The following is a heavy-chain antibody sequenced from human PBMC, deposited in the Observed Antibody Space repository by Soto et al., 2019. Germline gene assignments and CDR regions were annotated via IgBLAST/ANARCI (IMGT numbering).Heavy chain of an antibody. Sequence: VQSGTEMKTPGASVKVTCKTSRYTFTGYYMHWVRQAPGRGLEWMVWIDPDSGDTNYVQKFQGRVTMTRDTSSATAYLEVSGLRRDDTAIYYCARSHSAYYYYGMDAWGQGTAVSVSS. V-gene: IGHV1-2*02. J-gene: IGHJ6*02. CDR1: RYTFTGYY. CDR2: IDPDSGDT. CDR3: ARSHSAYYYYGMDA.